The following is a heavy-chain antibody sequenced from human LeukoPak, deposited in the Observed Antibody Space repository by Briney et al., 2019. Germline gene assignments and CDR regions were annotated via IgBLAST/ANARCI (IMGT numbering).Heavy chain of an antibody. J-gene: IGHJ4*02. CDR2: ISGSGGST. CDR1: GFTFSSYA. CDR3: AKDPSSYGSRAPDY. V-gene: IGHV3-23*01. Sequence: GGSLRLSCAASGFTFSSYAMSWVRQAPGKGLEWVSAISGSGGSTYYADSVKGRFTISRDNSKNTLYLQMNSLRAEDTAVYYCAKDPSSYGSRAPDYWGQGTLVTVSS. D-gene: IGHD5-18*01.